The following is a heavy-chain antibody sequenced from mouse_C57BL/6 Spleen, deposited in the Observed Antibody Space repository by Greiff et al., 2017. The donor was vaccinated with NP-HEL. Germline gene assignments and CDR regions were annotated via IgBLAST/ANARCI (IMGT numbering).Heavy chain of an antibody. V-gene: IGHV2-5*01. J-gene: IGHJ1*03. Sequence: QVQLQQSGPGLVQPSQSLSITCTVSGFSLTSYGVHWVRQSPGKGLEWLGVIWRGGSTDYNAAFMSRLSITKDNSTSQVFFKMNSLQADDTALYYCAKNDYGSSYWYFEVWGTGTPVTVSS. CDR1: GFSLTSYG. CDR2: IWRGGST. D-gene: IGHD1-1*01. CDR3: AKNDYGSSYWYFEV.